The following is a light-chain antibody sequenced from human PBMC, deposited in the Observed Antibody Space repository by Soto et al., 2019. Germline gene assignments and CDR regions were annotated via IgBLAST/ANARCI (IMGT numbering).Light chain of an antibody. CDR1: SSDVGSYNL. V-gene: IGLV2-23*01. Sequence: QSALTQPASVSGSPGQSITISCTGASSDVGSYNLVSWYQQHPGEAPKLMIYEGSKRPSGVSNRFSGSKSDNSASLTISGLQAEDEADYYCCSYAGSSTHVFGTGTKLTVL. CDR3: CSYAGSSTHV. CDR2: EGS. J-gene: IGLJ1*01.